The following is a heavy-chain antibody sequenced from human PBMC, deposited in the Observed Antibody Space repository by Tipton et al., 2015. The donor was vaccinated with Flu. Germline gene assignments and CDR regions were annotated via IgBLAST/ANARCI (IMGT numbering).Heavy chain of an antibody. CDR2: IKSDEINT. CDR3: AKDRGGGSQKLLDF. Sequence: GSLRLSCVASGFTFSDSGMHWVRQAPGKGLEWVAFIKSDEINTYYTGSVGGRFTIFRDNSKSTLYLQMNSLRPEDTAVYYCAKDRGGGSQKLLDFWGQGTLVTVSS. J-gene: IGHJ4*02. D-gene: IGHD2-15*01. CDR1: GFTFSDSG. V-gene: IGHV3-30*02.